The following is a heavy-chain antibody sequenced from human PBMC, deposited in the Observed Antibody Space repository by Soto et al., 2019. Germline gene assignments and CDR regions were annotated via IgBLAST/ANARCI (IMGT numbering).Heavy chain of an antibody. CDR3: AKSPWSYIQFDYYYYYYMDV. D-gene: IGHD3-10*01. J-gene: IGHJ6*03. CDR1: GFTFSSYA. Sequence: GGSLRLSCAASGFTFSSYAMSWVRQAPGKGLEWVSAISGSGGSTYYAGSLKGRFTTSGTNSKNTLYLQMNSLRAEDTAVYYCAKSPWSYIQFDYYYYYYMDVWGKGTTVTVSS. CDR2: ISGSGGST. V-gene: IGHV3-23*01.